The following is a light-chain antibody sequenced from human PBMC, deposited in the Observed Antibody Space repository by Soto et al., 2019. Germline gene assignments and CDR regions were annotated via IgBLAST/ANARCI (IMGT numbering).Light chain of an antibody. CDR2: DVS. V-gene: IGLV2-11*01. Sequence: QSVLTQPRSVSGSPGQSVTISCTGTSSDVGGYNYVSWYQQHPGKAPKLMIYDVSKRPSGVPDRFSGSKSGNTASLTISGLQAEDEADYYCCSYAGSLAVFRTGTKLTVL. CDR3: CSYAGSLAV. CDR1: SSDVGGYNY. J-gene: IGLJ1*01.